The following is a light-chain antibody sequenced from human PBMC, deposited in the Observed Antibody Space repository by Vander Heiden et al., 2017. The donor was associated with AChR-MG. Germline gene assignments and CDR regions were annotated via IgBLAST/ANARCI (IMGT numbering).Light chain of an antibody. CDR3: HQYNNWPL. CDR1: QSISNN. J-gene: IGKJ4*01. CDR2: GAS. Sequence: EIVMTQSLATLSVSPGERATLSCRASQSISNNLAWYQQKPGQAPRLLIYGASTRATGIPARFSGSGSGTDFTLTISSLQSEDFAIYYCHQYNNWPLFGGGTKVEIK. V-gene: IGKV3-15*01.